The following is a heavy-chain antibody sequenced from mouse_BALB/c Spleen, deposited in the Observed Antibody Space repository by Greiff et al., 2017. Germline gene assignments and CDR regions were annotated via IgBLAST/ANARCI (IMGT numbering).Heavy chain of an antibody. CDR3: ARSRGSSSYYAMDY. J-gene: IGHJ4*01. V-gene: IGHV3-2*02. CDR2: ISYSGST. CDR1: GYSITSDYA. D-gene: IGHD1-1*01. Sequence: VQLKQSGPGLVKPSQSLSLTCTVTGYSITSDYAWNWIRQFPGNKLEWMGYISYSGSTSYNPSLKSRISITRDTSKNQFFLQLNSVTTEDTATYYCARSRGSSSYYAMDYWGQGTSVTVSS.